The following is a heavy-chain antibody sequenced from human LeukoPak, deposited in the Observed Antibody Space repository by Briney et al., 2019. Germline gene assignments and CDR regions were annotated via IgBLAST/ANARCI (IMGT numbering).Heavy chain of an antibody. D-gene: IGHD4-17*01. Sequence: PSETLSLTCTVSGGSISSYYWSWIRQPPGKGLEWIGYIYYSGSTNYNPSLKSRVTISVDTSKNQFSLKLSSVTAADTAVYYCARADYGDYDWFDPWGQGTLVTVSS. CDR3: ARADYGDYDWFDP. CDR1: GGSISSYY. CDR2: IYYSGST. V-gene: IGHV4-59*01. J-gene: IGHJ5*02.